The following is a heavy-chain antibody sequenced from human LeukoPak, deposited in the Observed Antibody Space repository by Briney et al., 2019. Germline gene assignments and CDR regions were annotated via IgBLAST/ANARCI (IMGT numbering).Heavy chain of an antibody. CDR2: IRSKANSYAT. D-gene: IGHD6-19*01. J-gene: IGHJ4*02. CDR1: GFTFSGSA. CDR3: TRHYSSGWYYYFDY. V-gene: IGHV3-73*01. Sequence: PGGSLRLSCAASGFTFSGSARHWGRQASGKGLEWVGRIRSKANSYATAYAASVKGRLTISRDDSKNTAYLQMNSLKTEDTAVYYCTRHYSSGWYYYFDYWGQGTLVTVSS.